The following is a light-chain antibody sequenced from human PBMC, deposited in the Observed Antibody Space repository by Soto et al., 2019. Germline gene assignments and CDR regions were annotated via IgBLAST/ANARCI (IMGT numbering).Light chain of an antibody. CDR2: AAS. V-gene: IGKV1-27*01. Sequence: DIQMTQSPSSLSASVGDRVTITCRASQGISNYLAWYQQKPGKVPKLLIYAASTLQSGVPSRFSGSGSETDFTLTIDSLQPEDVATYYCQKYDSAPRTFGQGTKVEIK. J-gene: IGKJ1*01. CDR3: QKYDSAPRT. CDR1: QGISNY.